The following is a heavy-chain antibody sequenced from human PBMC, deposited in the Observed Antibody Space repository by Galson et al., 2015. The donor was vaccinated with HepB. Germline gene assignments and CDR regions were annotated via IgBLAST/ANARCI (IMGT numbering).Heavy chain of an antibody. J-gene: IGHJ4*02. V-gene: IGHV3-15*01. Sequence: SLRLSCAASGFTFKNAWMSWVRQTPGKGLEWVGRIKSKGDGGTTDYAATVKGRFTISRDDSRNTMYLQMNSLKTEDTALYYCATITDRGLFDDWGQGTLVTVSS. CDR2: IKSKGDGGTT. CDR3: ATITDRGLFDD. CDR1: GFTFKNAW.